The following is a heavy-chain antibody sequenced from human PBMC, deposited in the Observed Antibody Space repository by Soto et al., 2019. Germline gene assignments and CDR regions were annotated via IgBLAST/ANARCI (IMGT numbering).Heavy chain of an antibody. CDR3: ARGGGQDWLYIAY. CDR2: IAAFNGKT. D-gene: IGHD3-3*01. Sequence: QVQLVQSGAEVKKPGASVKVSCKASGYSFTTYGISWVRQAPGQGLEWMGWIAAFNGKTNYAQKFHGRVTMTIDPYTDTAVMELRSLRSEDTAVYYCARGGGQDWLYIAYWGEGILVTVSS. V-gene: IGHV1-18*01. J-gene: IGHJ4*02. CDR1: GYSFTTYG.